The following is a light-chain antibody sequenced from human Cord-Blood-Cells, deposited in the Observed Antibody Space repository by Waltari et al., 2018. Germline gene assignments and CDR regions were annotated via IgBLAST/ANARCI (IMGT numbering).Light chain of an antibody. J-gene: IGLJ3*02. CDR1: SSNIGSNY. V-gene: IGLV1-47*01. CDR3: AAWDDSLSGWV. CDR2: RKN. Sequence: QSVLTQPPSASGTPGQRVTIPCSGSSSNIGSNYVNLYQQLTGTAPKLLIYRKNRRPSGVPDRFSGSKSGTSASLAISGLRSEDEADYYCAAWDDSLSGWVFGGGTKLTVL.